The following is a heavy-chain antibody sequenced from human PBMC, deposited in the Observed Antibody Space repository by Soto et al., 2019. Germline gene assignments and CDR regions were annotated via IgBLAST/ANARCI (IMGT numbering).Heavy chain of an antibody. CDR2: ISGSSTTK. J-gene: IGHJ5*02. CDR1: GFTFSSYS. V-gene: IGHV3-48*01. Sequence: HPGGSLRLSCAASGFTFSSYSMNWVRQAPGKGLEWVSYISGSSTTKYYAGSVKGRFTISRDNAKNSLYLQMNSLRAEDTAVYYCARDGCSGSNCLNWFDPWGQGTLVTVSS. CDR3: ARDGCSGSNCLNWFDP. D-gene: IGHD2-15*01.